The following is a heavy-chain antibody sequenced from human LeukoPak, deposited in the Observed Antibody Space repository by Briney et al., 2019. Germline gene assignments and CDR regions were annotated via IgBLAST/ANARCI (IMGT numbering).Heavy chain of an antibody. CDR2: ISGHGDIT. D-gene: IGHD4-17*01. J-gene: IGHJ4*02. CDR3: AKDVDYGDYVVS. Sequence: GGSLRLSCAASGFIFRNYGMNWVRQAPGKGLEWVSGISGHGDITYYADSVKGRFTISRDNSKNTLYLQMNSLRAEDTAIHYCAKDVDYGDYVVSWGQGTLVTVSS. CDR1: GFIFRNYG. V-gene: IGHV3-23*01.